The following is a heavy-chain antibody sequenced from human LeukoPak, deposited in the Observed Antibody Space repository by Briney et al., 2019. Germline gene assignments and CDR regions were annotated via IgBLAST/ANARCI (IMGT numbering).Heavy chain of an antibody. CDR2: ISRSRSYT. CDR1: GFTFSDYY. Sequence: PGVCLRLSCAASGFTFSDYYMSWIRQAPGKGLEWVSYISRSRSYTNYEDSVKGRFTIYRDNAKNALYLQMNRLRAEDTAVYYCAREDVVNYYDSSGYPNFDYWGQGTLVTVSS. V-gene: IGHV3-11*05. J-gene: IGHJ4*02. D-gene: IGHD3-22*01. CDR3: AREDVVNYYDSSGYPNFDY.